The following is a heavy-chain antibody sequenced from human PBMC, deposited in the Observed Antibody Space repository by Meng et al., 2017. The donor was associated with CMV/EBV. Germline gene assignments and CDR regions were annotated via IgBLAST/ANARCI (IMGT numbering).Heavy chain of an antibody. J-gene: IGHJ5*02. CDR3: ARLDDFWSGSTRYWFDP. Sequence: SETLSLTCTVSGYSISSGYYWGWIRQPPGKGLEWIGSIYYSGRTYYNPSLKSRVTISVDTSKNQFSLKLSSVTAAYTAVYYCARLDDFWSGSTRYWFDPWGQGTLVTVSS. D-gene: IGHD3-3*01. V-gene: IGHV4-38-2*02. CDR1: GYSISSGYY. CDR2: IYYSGRT.